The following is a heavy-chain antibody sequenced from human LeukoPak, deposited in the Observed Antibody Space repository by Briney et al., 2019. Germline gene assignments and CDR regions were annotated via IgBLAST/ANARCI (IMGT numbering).Heavy chain of an antibody. J-gene: IGHJ4*02. CDR1: GFTFSSYA. CDR2: ISYDGSDK. D-gene: IGHD6-19*01. Sequence: PGRSLRLSCAASGFTFSSYAMHWVRQAPGKGLEWVAIISYDGSDKYYADSVKGRLTISRDNSKSTLYLQMISLRTEDTAVYHCARADGSVAGPPSGHWGQGTLVTVSS. CDR3: ARADGSVAGPPSGH. V-gene: IGHV3-30-3*01.